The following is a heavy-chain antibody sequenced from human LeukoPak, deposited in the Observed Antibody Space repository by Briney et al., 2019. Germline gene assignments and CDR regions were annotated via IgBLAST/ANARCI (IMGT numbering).Heavy chain of an antibody. J-gene: IGHJ4*02. D-gene: IGHD6-13*01. Sequence: ASVKVSCKASGYTFTGYYMHWVRQAPGQGLEWMGWINPSSGGTNYAQKFQGRVTMTRDTSISTAYMELSRLRSDDTAVYYCARVPNIAAAVSYWGQGTLVTVSS. V-gene: IGHV1-2*02. CDR2: INPSSGGT. CDR3: ARVPNIAAAVSY. CDR1: GYTFTGYY.